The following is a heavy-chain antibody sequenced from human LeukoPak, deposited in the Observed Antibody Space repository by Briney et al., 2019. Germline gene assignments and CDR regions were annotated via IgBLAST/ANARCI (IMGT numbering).Heavy chain of an antibody. V-gene: IGHV1-2*06. J-gene: IGHJ3*02. CDR2: INPNSGGT. Sequence: ASVKVSCKASGYTFTGYYMHWVQQAPGQGLEWMGQINPNSGGTNYAQKFQGRVTMTRDTSISTAYMELSRLRSDDTAVYYCAREGGDPAWFDIWGQGTMVTVSS. D-gene: IGHD3-10*01. CDR3: AREGGDPAWFDI. CDR1: GYTFTGYY.